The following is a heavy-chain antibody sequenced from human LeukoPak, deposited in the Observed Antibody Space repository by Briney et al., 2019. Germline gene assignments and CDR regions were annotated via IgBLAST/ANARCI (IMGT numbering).Heavy chain of an antibody. CDR2: INRSGST. J-gene: IGHJ5*02. V-gene: IGHV4-34*01. CDR1: GGSFSGYY. CDR3: AREGDSSSVGLFDP. D-gene: IGHD6-13*01. Sequence: SETLSLTCAVYGGSFSGYYWSWIRQPPGKGLEWIGEINRSGSTNYNPSLKSRVTISVDTSKNQFSLKLSSVTAADTAVYYCAREGDSSSVGLFDPWGQGTLVTVSS.